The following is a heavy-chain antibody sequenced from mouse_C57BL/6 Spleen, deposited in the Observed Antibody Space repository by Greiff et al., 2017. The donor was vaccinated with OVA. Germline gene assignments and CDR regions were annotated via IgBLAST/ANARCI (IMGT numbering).Heavy chain of an antibody. V-gene: IGHV1-53*01. CDR2: FNPSNGGT. CDR1: GYTFTSYW. CDR3: ARDGYDYDDWFAY. Sequence: VQLQQPGTELVKPGASVKLSCKASGYTFTSYWMHWVKQRPGQGLEWIGNFNPSNGGTNYNEKFKSKATLTVDKSSSTAYMQLSSLTSEDSAVYYCARDGYDYDDWFAYWGQGTLVTVSA. J-gene: IGHJ3*01. D-gene: IGHD2-4*01.